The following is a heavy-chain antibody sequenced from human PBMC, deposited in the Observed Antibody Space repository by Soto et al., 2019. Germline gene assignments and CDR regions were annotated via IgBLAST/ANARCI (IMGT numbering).Heavy chain of an antibody. V-gene: IGHV4-4*02. CDR2: IYHSGST. D-gene: IGHD3-22*01. J-gene: IGHJ4*02. CDR1: GGSISSSNW. Sequence: QVQLQESGPGLVKPSGTLSLTCAVSGGSISSSNWWSWVRQPPGKGLEWIGEIYHSGSTNYNPSLKSLVPISVAKSKDQFSLKLSSVTAADTAVYYCEGVLSDRSGYYVDYWGPGTLVTVSS. CDR3: EGVLSDRSGYYVDY.